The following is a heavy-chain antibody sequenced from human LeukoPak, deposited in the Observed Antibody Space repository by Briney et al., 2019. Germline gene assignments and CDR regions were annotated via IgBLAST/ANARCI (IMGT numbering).Heavy chain of an antibody. CDR1: GGSISSGDYY. D-gene: IGHD1-26*01. CDR2: IYYSGST. V-gene: IGHV4-30-4*08. CDR3: ARVRLPIVGATGAFDI. Sequence: SETLSLTCTVSGGSISSGDYYWSWIRQPPGKGLEWIGYIYYSGSTYYNPSLKSRVTISVDTSKNQFSLKLSSVTAADTAVYYCARVRLPIVGATGAFDIWGQGTMVTVSS. J-gene: IGHJ3*02.